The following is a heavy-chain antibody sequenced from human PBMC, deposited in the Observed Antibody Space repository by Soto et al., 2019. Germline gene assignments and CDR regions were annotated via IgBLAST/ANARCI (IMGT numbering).Heavy chain of an antibody. V-gene: IGHV3-30*18. CDR1: GFTFSSYG. CDR3: AKDLRGSSSWSGDWFDP. Sequence: QVQLVESGGGVVQPGRSLRLSCAASGFTFSSYGMHWVRQAPGKGLEWVAVISYDGSNKYYADSVKGRFTISRDNSKNTLYLQMNSLRAEDTAVYYCAKDLRGSSSWSGDWFDPWGQGTLVTVSS. CDR2: ISYDGSNK. D-gene: IGHD6-13*01. J-gene: IGHJ5*02.